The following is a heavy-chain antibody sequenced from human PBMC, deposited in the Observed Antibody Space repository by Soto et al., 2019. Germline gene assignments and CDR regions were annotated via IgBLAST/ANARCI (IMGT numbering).Heavy chain of an antibody. CDR3: VKGNQLLRYYFEY. CDR1: GFTFSNFA. CDR2: ITSNGDNT. J-gene: IGHJ4*02. Sequence: GGSLRLSCSASGFTFSNFAMHWVRQAPGKGLEYVSGITSNGDNTYHADSVQGRFTISRDNTKSTLYLQMTSLRVEDTAVYYCVKGNQLLRYYFEYWGRGALVTVSS. V-gene: IGHV3-64D*06. D-gene: IGHD2-2*01.